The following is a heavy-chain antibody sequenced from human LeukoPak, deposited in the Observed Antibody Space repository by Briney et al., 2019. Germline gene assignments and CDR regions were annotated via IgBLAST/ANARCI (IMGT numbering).Heavy chain of an antibody. CDR2: IIPIFGTA. CDR1: GGTFSSYG. J-gene: IGHJ6*02. Sequence: SVKVSCKASGGTFSSYGISWVRQAPGQGFEWMGGIIPIFGTANYAQKFQGRVTITADESTSTAYMELSSLRSGDTAVYYCARTGENPPAATLYGMDVWGQGTTVTVSS. D-gene: IGHD2-15*01. CDR3: ARTGENPPAATLYGMDV. V-gene: IGHV1-69*13.